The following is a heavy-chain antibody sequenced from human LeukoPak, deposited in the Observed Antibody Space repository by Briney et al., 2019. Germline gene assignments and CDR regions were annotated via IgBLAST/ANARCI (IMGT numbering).Heavy chain of an antibody. CDR3: ARGRGWGTFDI. Sequence: GGSLRLSCAASGFTLSSYDMHWVRQGTGKGLEWVSAIGTAGDTYYPGSVKGRFTTSRENAKNSLYLQMNSLRVGDTAVYYCARGRGWGTFDIWGQGTMVTVSS. CDR1: GFTLSSYD. V-gene: IGHV3-13*04. J-gene: IGHJ3*02. CDR2: IGTAGDT. D-gene: IGHD3-10*01.